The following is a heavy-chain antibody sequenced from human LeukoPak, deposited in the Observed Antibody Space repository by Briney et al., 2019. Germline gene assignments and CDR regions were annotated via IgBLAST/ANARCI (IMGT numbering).Heavy chain of an antibody. CDR1: GGTFSNHA. D-gene: IGHD3-22*01. J-gene: IGHJ6*03. CDR2: IIPIFRTA. CDR3: ARGDGYGYYYMDV. Sequence: GSSVKVSCKASGGTFSNHAVIWVRQAPGQGLEWMGKIIPIFRTATYAQRVQGRVTISTDESTSTAYMELTSLRSDDTAVYYCARGDGYGYYYMDVWGKGTTVTVSS. V-gene: IGHV1-69*05.